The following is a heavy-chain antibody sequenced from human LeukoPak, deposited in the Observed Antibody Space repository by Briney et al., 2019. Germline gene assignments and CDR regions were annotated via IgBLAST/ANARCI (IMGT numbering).Heavy chain of an antibody. Sequence: PSETLSLTCAVYGGSFSGYYWSCIRQPPGKGLEWIGEINHSGSTNYNPSLKSQVTISVDTSKNQFSLKLSSVTAADTAVYYCARGTSGSDGNWFDPWGQGTLVTVSS. CDR3: ARGTSGSDGNWFDP. CDR2: INHSGST. V-gene: IGHV4-34*01. J-gene: IGHJ5*02. D-gene: IGHD1-26*01. CDR1: GGSFSGYY.